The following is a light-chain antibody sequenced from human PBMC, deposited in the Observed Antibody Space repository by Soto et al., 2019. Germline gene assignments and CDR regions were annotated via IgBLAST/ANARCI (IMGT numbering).Light chain of an antibody. Sequence: DLQMTPSPSTLSASVGDRVTITCRASPSISSWLAWYQQKPGKGPKLLISDASSLESGVPSRLSGSRSGTEFNSAISSPQPDDLAPYYCQHYNSYSWTFGQGTKVEVK. CDR1: PSISSW. V-gene: IGKV1-5*01. J-gene: IGKJ1*01. CDR2: DAS. CDR3: QHYNSYSWT.